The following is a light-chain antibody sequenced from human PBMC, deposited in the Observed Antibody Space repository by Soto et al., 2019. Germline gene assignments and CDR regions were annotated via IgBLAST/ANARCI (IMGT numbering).Light chain of an antibody. J-gene: IGLJ3*02. Sequence: QAVLTQPASVSGSPGQSITISCTGTSSDIGDYNFVSWYQQHPGKAPRLIIYEVSSRPSGVSYRFSGSKSGNTASLTISGLQAEDEADYYCSSYTLRNTLVLFGGGTKLTVL. CDR2: EVS. V-gene: IGLV2-14*01. CDR1: SSDIGDYNF. CDR3: SSYTLRNTLVL.